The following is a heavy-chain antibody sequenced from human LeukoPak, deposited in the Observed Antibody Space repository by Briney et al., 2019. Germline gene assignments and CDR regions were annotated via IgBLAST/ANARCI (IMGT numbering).Heavy chain of an antibody. Sequence: GGSLRLSCAASGFTFGDYSMDWVCQAPGKGLEWVSSISSSSSYIYYADSVKGRFTISRDNAKNSLYLQMNSLRAEDTAVYYCARDSGNYPYDAFDIWGQGTMVTVSS. CDR3: ARDSGNYPYDAFDI. V-gene: IGHV3-21*01. D-gene: IGHD1-26*01. CDR1: GFTFGDYS. J-gene: IGHJ3*02. CDR2: ISSSSSYI.